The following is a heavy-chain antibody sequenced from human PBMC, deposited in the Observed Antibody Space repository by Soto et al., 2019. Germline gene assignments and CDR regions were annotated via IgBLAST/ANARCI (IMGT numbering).Heavy chain of an antibody. V-gene: IGHV5-51*01. CDR1: GYSFTSYW. CDR2: IYPGDSDT. CDR3: ARQRQVPRYYYYGMDV. J-gene: IGHJ6*02. Sequence: GESLKISCKGSGYSFTSYWIGWVRQMPGKGLEWMGIIYPGDSDTRYSPSFQGQVTISADKSISTAYLQWSSLKASDTAMYYCARQRQVPRYYYYGMDVWGQGXTVTVYS.